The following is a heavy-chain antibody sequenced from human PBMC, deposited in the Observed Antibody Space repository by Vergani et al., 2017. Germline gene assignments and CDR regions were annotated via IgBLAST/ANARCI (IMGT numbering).Heavy chain of an antibody. CDR1: GFTFSSYA. J-gene: IGHJ4*02. V-gene: IGHV3-23*01. CDR3: AKPPGRGYCSSTSCPPGDY. Sequence: EVQLLESGGGLVQPGGSLRLSCAASGFTFSSYAMSWVRQAPGKGLEWVSAISGSGGSTYYADSVKGRFNISRDNSKNTLYLQMNSLRAEDTAVYYCAKPPGRGYCSSTSCPPGDYWGQGTLVTVSS. D-gene: IGHD2-2*01. CDR2: ISGSGGST.